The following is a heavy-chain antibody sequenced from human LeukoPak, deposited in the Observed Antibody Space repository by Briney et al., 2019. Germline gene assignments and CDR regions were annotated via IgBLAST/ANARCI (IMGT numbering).Heavy chain of an antibody. J-gene: IGHJ6*02. D-gene: IGHD3-3*01. CDR2: MNPNSGNT. CDR3: ARGNHDFWSGNYYYYGMDV. CDR1: GYTFTSYD. V-gene: IGHV1-8*01. Sequence: ASVKVSCKASGYTFTSYDINWVRQATGQGLEWMGWMNPNSGNTGYAQKFQGRVTMTRNTSISTAYMELSSLRSEDTAVYYCARGNHDFWSGNYYYYGMDVWGQGTTVTVSS.